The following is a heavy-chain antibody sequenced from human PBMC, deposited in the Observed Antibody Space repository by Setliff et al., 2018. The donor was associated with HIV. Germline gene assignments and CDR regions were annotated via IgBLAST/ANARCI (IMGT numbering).Heavy chain of an antibody. CDR2: IKQDGSER. D-gene: IGHD2-2*01. V-gene: IGHV3-7*01. Sequence: GGSLRLSCAASGFTFSDAWMSWVRQAPGKGLEWVANIKQDGSERSYADSVKGRFTISRDNAKNSLYLQMNSLRAEDTAVYYCAREDQLLSGHYYYNGMDVWGQGTTVTVSS. J-gene: IGHJ6*02. CDR3: AREDQLLSGHYYYNGMDV. CDR1: GFTFSDAW.